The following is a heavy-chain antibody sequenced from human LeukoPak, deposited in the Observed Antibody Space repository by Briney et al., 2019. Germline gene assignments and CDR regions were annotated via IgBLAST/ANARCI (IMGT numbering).Heavy chain of an antibody. Sequence: GGSLRLSCAASGFTFSSYGMHWVRQPPAKGLEWVAVIWYDGSDKYYADSVKGRFTISRDNSKNTLYLQLNSLRAEDTAVYYCAKDREGVPADYWGQGTLVTVSS. J-gene: IGHJ4*02. CDR1: GFTFSSYG. D-gene: IGHD2-2*01. V-gene: IGHV3-33*06. CDR2: IWYDGSDK. CDR3: AKDREGVPADY.